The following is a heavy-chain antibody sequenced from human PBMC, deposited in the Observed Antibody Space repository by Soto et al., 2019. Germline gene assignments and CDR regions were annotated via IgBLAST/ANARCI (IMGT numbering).Heavy chain of an antibody. CDR1: GFTFSIYA. Sequence: EMQLLESGGGLVQPGESLRLSCAASGFTFSIYAMTWVRQSPGKGLEWVSSMSRTGDNTYYADSVKGRFTISRDNSKNTLYLQMNSLRAEDTAIYYCAKDQSNSNPLCYFDFWGPGTLVTVSS. J-gene: IGHJ4*02. D-gene: IGHD3-22*01. V-gene: IGHV3-23*01. CDR2: MSRTGDNT. CDR3: AKDQSNSNPLCYFDF.